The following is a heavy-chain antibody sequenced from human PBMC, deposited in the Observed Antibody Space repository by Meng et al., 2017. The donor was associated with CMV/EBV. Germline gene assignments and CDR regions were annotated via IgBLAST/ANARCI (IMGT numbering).Heavy chain of an antibody. J-gene: IGHJ4*02. Sequence: QVALGHSGAGGRNPGPSVKVPCKASGYTFTGYYMHWVRQAPGQWLEWMGWINPNSGGTNYAQKFQGRVTMTRDTSISTAYMELSRLRSDDTAVYYCAGVGAPAFDYWGQGTLVTVSS. CDR3: AGVGAPAFDY. V-gene: IGHV1-2*02. CDR2: INPNSGGT. CDR1: GYTFTGYY. D-gene: IGHD1-26*01.